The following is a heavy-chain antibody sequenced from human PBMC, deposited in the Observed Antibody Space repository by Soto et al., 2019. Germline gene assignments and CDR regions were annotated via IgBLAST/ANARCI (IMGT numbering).Heavy chain of an antibody. CDR1: GFSFSSYG. V-gene: IGHV3-30*18. J-gene: IGHJ4*02. CDR2: ISYDGSNK. CDR3: AKANNNVVVTAITRNYVDY. D-gene: IGHD2-21*02. Sequence: QPGGSLRRSCAASGFSFSSYGMHWVRQAPGKGLEWGAVISYDGSNKYYADSVKGRFTISRDNSKNTLYLQMNSLRAEDTAVYYSAKANNNVVVTAITRNYVDYSDQGSMCTVCS.